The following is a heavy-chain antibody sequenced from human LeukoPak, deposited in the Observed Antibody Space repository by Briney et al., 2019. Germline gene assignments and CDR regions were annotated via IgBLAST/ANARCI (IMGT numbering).Heavy chain of an antibody. J-gene: IGHJ6*03. D-gene: IGHD3-22*01. V-gene: IGHV4-59*08. CDR1: GGSISSYY. CDR2: IYYSGST. CDR3: AGLYYYDSSGYYPYYYYYYMDV. Sequence: SETLSLTCTVSGGSISSYYWSWIRQPPGKGLEWIGYIYYSGSTNYNPSLKSRVTISVDTSKNQFSLKLSSVTAADTAVYYCAGLYYYDSSGYYPYYYYYYMDVWGKGTTVTISS.